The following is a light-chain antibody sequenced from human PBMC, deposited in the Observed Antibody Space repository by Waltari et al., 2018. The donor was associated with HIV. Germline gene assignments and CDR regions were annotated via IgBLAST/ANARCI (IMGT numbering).Light chain of an antibody. CDR3: QQGDSLGYT. J-gene: IGKJ2*01. V-gene: IGKV1-33*01. CDR1: QDIKKH. Sequence: DIQMTQSPSSLSALVGDRVTITCQASQDIKKHLNWYQQRPGKAPKLLIYDVSNLQTGVPSRFRGSGSGTDFTFTIISLQPEDIATYYCQQGDSLGYTFGQGTKLEVK. CDR2: DVS.